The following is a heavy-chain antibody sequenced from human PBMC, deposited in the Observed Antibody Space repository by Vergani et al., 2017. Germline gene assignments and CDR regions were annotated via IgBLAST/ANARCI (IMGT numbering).Heavy chain of an antibody. J-gene: IGHJ4*02. V-gene: IGHV4-59*12. Sequence: QVQLQESGPGLVKPSETLSLTCTVSGGSISSYYWSWIRQPPGKGLEWIGYIYYSGSTNYSPSLKSRVTISVDTSKNQFSLKLSSVTAADTAVYYCAREREELGIPHWGQGTLVTVSS. CDR2: IYYSGST. CDR1: GGSISSYY. CDR3: AREREELGIPH. D-gene: IGHD7-27*01.